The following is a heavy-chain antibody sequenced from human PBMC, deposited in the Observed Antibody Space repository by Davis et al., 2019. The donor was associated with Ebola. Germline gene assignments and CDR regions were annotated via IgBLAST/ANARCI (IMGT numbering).Heavy chain of an antibody. D-gene: IGHD3-22*01. Sequence: MPSETLSLTCAISGGSISSSNWWSWVRQSPGKGLEYIGYIYKSGDTNYNPSLKSRVTIALNTPKNQFSLNLSSVTAADTAVYYCARDSPDYHDSSGYYWYFDLWGRGTLVTVSS. CDR3: ARDSPDYHDSSGYYWYFDL. J-gene: IGHJ2*01. V-gene: IGHV4-4*02. CDR2: IYKSGDT. CDR1: GGSISSSNW.